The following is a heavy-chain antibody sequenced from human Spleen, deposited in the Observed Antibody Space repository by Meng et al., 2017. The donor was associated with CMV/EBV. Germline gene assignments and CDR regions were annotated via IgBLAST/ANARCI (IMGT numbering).Heavy chain of an antibody. CDR2: VYHNGDT. J-gene: IGHJ5*02. CDR3: ARDRGEGNNWFDP. D-gene: IGHD4-17*01. Sequence: SETLSLTCTVSGDSIKNINYYWGWIRQSPGKGLEWILTVYHNGDTWYNPSLKSRVTISAATSKNQFSLNLKSVTASDTAMYYCARDRGEGNNWFDPWGPGTLVTVSS. CDR1: GDSIKNINYY. V-gene: IGHV4-39*07.